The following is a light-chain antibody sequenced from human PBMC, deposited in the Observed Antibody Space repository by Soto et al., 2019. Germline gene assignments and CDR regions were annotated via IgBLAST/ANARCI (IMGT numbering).Light chain of an antibody. CDR1: QSISSS. Sequence: EIVMTQSPATLSVSPGERATLSCRASQSISSSLAWYQQKPGQVPRLLIYGASTRATGIPARFSGSGSGTEFTLTISSLQSEDFAVYYCQQYNKWPRTFGQETKVDI. V-gene: IGKV3-15*01. J-gene: IGKJ1*01. CDR3: QQYNKWPRT. CDR2: GAS.